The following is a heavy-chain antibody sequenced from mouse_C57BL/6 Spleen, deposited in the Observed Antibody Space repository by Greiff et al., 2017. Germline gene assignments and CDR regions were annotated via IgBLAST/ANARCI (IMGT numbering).Heavy chain of an antibody. CDR3: AEREDDYDEGGFAY. J-gene: IGHJ3*01. V-gene: IGHV2-3*01. D-gene: IGHD2-4*01. CDR2: IWGDGST. CDR1: GFSLTSYG. Sequence: QVQLKESGPGLVAPSPSLSITCTVSGFSLTSYGVSWVRQPPGKGLEWLGVIWGDGSTNYHSALISRLSISKDNSKSQVFLKLISRRTEDTATYYGAEREDDYDEGGFAYWGQGTLVTVSA.